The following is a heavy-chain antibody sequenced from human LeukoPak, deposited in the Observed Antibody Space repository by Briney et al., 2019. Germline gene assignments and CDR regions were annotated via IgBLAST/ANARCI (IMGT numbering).Heavy chain of an antibody. Sequence: GGSLRLSCAASGFTFSNSWMSWVRQAPGKGLEWLGLISNEADNGESDYAAPVKGRFTISKDDSTNTLYLHMNSLKTEDTAVYYCTTESSWLKNFDHWGQGTLVTVSS. V-gene: IGHV3-15*01. CDR3: TTESSWLKNFDH. J-gene: IGHJ4*02. CDR2: ISNEADNGES. CDR1: GFTFSNSW. D-gene: IGHD6-13*01.